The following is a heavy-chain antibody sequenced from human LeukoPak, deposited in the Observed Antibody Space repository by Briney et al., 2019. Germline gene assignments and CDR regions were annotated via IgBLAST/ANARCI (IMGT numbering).Heavy chain of an antibody. CDR2: INPNSGGT. Sequence: ASVKVSCKASGYTFTGYYMHWVRQAPGQGLEWMGWINPNSGGTNYAQKFQGRVTMTRDTSISTAYMELSRLRSDGTAVYYCARGGRDYDFWSGYYNVVYYYGMDVWGQGTTVTVSS. CDR3: ARGGRDYDFWSGYYNVVYYYGMDV. V-gene: IGHV1-2*02. J-gene: IGHJ6*02. D-gene: IGHD3-3*01. CDR1: GYTFTGYY.